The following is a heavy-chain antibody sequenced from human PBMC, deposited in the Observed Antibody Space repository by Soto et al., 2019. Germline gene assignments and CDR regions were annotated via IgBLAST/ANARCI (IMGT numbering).Heavy chain of an antibody. CDR1: GFTFSDYY. CDR2: ISSSGSTI. J-gene: IGHJ5*02. D-gene: IGHD3-9*01. Sequence: GGSLRLSCAASGFTFSDYYMSWIRQAPGKGLEWVSYISSSGSTIYYADSVKGRFTISRDNAKNSLYLQMNSLRAEDTAVYYCARDLGFAYDILTDNWFDPWGQGTLVTVSS. CDR3: ARDLGFAYDILTDNWFDP. V-gene: IGHV3-11*01.